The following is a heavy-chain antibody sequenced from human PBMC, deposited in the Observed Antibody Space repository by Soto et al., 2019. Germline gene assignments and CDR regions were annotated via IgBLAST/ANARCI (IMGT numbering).Heavy chain of an antibody. Sequence: GESLKIYCQGSGYRFTSYRISWERQLPGKGLEWMGRIDPSDSYTNYSPSFQGHVTISADKSISTAYLQWSSLKASDTAMYYCARHGITGYYYYGMDVWGQGTTVTVSS. CDR3: ARHGITGYYYYGMDV. J-gene: IGHJ6*02. V-gene: IGHV5-10-1*01. CDR1: GYRFTSYR. CDR2: IDPSDSYT. D-gene: IGHD1-20*01.